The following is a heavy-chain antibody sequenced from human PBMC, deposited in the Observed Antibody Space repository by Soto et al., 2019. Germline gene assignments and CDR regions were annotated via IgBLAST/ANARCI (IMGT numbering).Heavy chain of an antibody. CDR1: GFTFSSYG. V-gene: IGHV3-30*18. D-gene: IGHD3-16*01. Sequence: GGSLRLSCAASGFTFSSYGMHWVRQAPGKGLEWVAVISYDGSNNYYANSVKGRFTISRDNSKNTLYLQMNSLRAEDTAVYYCAKDLMMSTYYCYGMDVWGQGTTVTVSS. CDR3: AKDLMMSTYYCYGMDV. CDR2: ISYDGSNN. J-gene: IGHJ6*02.